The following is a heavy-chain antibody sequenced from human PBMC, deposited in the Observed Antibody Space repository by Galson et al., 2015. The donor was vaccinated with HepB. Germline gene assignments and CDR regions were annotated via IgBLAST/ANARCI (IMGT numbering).Heavy chain of an antibody. D-gene: IGHD6-19*01. J-gene: IGHJ4*02. CDR2: IIPIFGTA. CDR3: ARDATTSIAVAGYYFDY. CDR1: GGTFSSYA. V-gene: IGHV1-69*13. Sequence: SVKVSCKASGGTFSSYAISWVRQAPGQGPEWMGGIIPIFGTANYAQKFQGRVTITADESTSTAYMELSSLRSEDTAVYYCARDATTSIAVAGYYFDYWGQGTLVTVSS.